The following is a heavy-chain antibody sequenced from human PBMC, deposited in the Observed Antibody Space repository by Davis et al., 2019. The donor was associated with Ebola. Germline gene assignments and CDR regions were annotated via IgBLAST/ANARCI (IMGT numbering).Heavy chain of an antibody. CDR2: IYYSGST. CDR3: ASDETGATTGSFDY. D-gene: IGHD1-26*01. V-gene: IGHV4-39*01. CDR1: GGSISSSSYY. J-gene: IGHJ4*02. Sequence: MPSETLSLTCTVSGGSISSSSYYWGWIRQPPGKGLEWIGSIYYSGSTYYNPSLKSRVTISVDTSKSQFSLKLSSVTAADTAVYYCASDETGATTGSFDYWGQGTLVTVSS.